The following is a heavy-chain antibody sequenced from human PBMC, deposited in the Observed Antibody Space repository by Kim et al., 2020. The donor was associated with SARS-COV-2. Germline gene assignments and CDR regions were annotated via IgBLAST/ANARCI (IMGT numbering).Heavy chain of an antibody. CDR2: SGGST. Sequence: SGGSTYYADSVKGRFTISRDNSKNTLYLQMNSLRAEDTAVYYCVTRYFDLWGRGTLVTVSS. J-gene: IGHJ2*01. CDR3: VTRYFDL. V-gene: IGHV3-23*01.